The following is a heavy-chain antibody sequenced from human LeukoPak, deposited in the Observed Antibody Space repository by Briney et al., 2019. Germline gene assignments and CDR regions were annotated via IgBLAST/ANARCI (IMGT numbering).Heavy chain of an antibody. CDR2: ISSSIRTI. V-gene: IGHV3-48*01. Sequence: GGSLRLSCAASGFTFSSYAMSWVRQAPGKGLECISYISSSIRTIYYADSVKGRFTISRDNAKNSLYLQMNGLRAEDTAVYYCARKGAVAGTLDYWGQGTLVTVSS. CDR3: ARKGAVAGTLDY. J-gene: IGHJ4*02. CDR1: GFTFSSYA. D-gene: IGHD6-19*01.